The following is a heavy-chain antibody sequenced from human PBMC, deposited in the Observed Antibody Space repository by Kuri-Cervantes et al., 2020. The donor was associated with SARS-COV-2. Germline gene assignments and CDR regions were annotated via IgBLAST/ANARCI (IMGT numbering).Heavy chain of an antibody. Sequence: ESLKISCTVSGGSISSSSYYWDWIRQPPGKGLEWIGSIHYSGSTYYNPSLKSRVTISVDTSKNQFSLKLNSVTPADTAVYYCARTLDYYGSGTYCFDYWGQGTLVTVSS. D-gene: IGHD3-10*01. CDR3: ARTLDYYGSGTYCFDY. CDR1: GGSISSSSYY. J-gene: IGHJ4*02. V-gene: IGHV4-39*07. CDR2: IHYSGST.